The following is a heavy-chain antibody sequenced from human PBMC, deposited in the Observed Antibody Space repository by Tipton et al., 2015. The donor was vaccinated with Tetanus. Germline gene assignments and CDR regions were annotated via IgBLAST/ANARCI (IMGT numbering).Heavy chain of an antibody. CDR1: GGSISSSSYY. J-gene: IGHJ6*02. V-gene: IGHV4-39*01. CDR2: IYYSEST. D-gene: IGHD3-22*01. Sequence: TLSLTCTVSGGSISSSSYYWGWIRQPPGKGLEWIGSIYYSESTYYNPSLKSRVTISVDTSKNQFSLKLSSVTAADTAVYYCARHDENYYDSSGYSQAPRPRGDYYYYGMDVWGQGTTVTVSS. CDR3: ARHDENYYDSSGYSQAPRPRGDYYYYGMDV.